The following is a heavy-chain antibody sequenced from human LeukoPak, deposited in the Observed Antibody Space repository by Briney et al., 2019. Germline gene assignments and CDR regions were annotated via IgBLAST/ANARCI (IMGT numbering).Heavy chain of an antibody. D-gene: IGHD6-13*01. CDR2: ISGSGDST. CDR3: AKAGTGIALLDY. CDR1: GFTFSSYA. Sequence: GGSLRLSCAASGFTFSSYAMSWVRQAPGKGLEWVSAISGSGDSTYYGDSVKGRFTISRDNSKNTLYLQMNSLRAEDTAVYYCAKAGTGIALLDYWGQGTLVTVSS. J-gene: IGHJ4*02. V-gene: IGHV3-23*01.